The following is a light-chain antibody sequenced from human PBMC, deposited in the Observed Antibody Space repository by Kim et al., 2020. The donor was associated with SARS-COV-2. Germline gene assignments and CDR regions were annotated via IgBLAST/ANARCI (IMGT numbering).Light chain of an antibody. Sequence: SSELTQDPAVSVALGQTVRITCQGDSLRSYYATWYQQKPGQAPILVIYGKNNRPSGIPDRFSGSSSGNTASLTLPGTQAGDEADYYCNSRDSNDNVVFGG. CDR1: SLRSYY. CDR2: GKN. V-gene: IGLV3-19*01. CDR3: NSRDSNDNVV. J-gene: IGLJ2*01.